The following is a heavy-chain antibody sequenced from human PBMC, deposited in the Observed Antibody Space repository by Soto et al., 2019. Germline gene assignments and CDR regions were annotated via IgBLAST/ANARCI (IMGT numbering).Heavy chain of an antibody. Sequence: QVQLQQWGAGLLKPSETLSLTCAVYGGSFSGYYWSWIRQPPGKGLEWIGEINHSGSTNYNPSLKSRVTISVDTSKNHFSLKLSSVTAADTAVYYCARGGGFTIFGVVGYGMDVWGQGTTVTVSS. V-gene: IGHV4-34*01. D-gene: IGHD3-3*01. J-gene: IGHJ6*02. CDR1: GGSFSGYY. CDR2: INHSGST. CDR3: ARGGGFTIFGVVGYGMDV.